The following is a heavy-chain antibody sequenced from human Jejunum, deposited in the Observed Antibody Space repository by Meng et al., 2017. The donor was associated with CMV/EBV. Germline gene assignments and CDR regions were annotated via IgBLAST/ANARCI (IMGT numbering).Heavy chain of an antibody. CDR2: IYWHDEK. D-gene: IGHD5/OR15-5a*01. J-gene: IGHJ1*01. V-gene: IGHV2-5*01. CDR3: AHRPSSVQPFQH. Sequence: CTLSGVSLDATGVSVGWIRQSPGKALEWLGFIYWHDEKRYSPHLNSRLTITKDTSQNQVVLTMTNMDPVDTATYYCAHRPSSVQPFQHWGQGTLVTVSS. CDR1: GVSLDATGVS.